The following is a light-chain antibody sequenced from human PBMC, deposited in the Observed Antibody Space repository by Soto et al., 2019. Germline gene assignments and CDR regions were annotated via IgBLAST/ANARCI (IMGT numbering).Light chain of an antibody. V-gene: IGKV3-15*01. CDR2: GAS. CDR1: QTISSN. J-gene: IGKJ1*01. Sequence: EIVMTQSPATLSVSPGDRATLSCRASQTISSNLAWYQQKPGQAPRLLISGASTGATGVPATFSGSGSGTEFTLTINSLQSEDFAIYYCQQYNKWPWTFGQGTKVDIK. CDR3: QQYNKWPWT.